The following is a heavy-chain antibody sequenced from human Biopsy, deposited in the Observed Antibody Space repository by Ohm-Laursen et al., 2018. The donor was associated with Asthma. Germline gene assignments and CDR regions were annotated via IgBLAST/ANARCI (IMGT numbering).Heavy chain of an antibody. D-gene: IGHD4/OR15-4a*01. V-gene: IGHV3-9*01. CDR1: GLNFEDYA. CDR3: RALPTRTMYFDS. CDR2: ISWNSRSM. Sequence: LSLTCAASGLNFEDYAMHWVRQAPGKGLEWVSGISWNSRSMGYGDSVKGRFTISRDNTKNSLYLQMNSLSPEDTAMYYCRALPTRTMYFDSWGQGTLVTVSS. J-gene: IGHJ4*02.